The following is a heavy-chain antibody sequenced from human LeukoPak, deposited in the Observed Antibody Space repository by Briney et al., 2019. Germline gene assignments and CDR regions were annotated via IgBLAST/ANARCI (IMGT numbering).Heavy chain of an antibody. CDR1: GGSISSYY. J-gene: IGHJ4*02. CDR2: IYYSGST. CDR3: AGGIVGVHAY. Sequence: PSETLSLTCTVSGGSISSYYWSWIRQPPGKGLEWIGYIYYSGSTNYNPSLKSRVTISVDASKNQFSVKVTSVTAADTAVYYCAGGIVGVHAYWGQGTLVTVSS. V-gene: IGHV4-59*08. D-gene: IGHD1-26*01.